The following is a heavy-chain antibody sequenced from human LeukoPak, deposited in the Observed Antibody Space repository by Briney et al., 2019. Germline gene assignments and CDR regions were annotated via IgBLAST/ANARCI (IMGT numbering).Heavy chain of an antibody. Sequence: PGGSLRLSCAASGFTFDDYGMSWVRQAPGKGLEGVSGINWNGGSTRYADSVKGRFTISRENGKSSLYLQMNSLRAEDTALYYCARDLGTYDSSGYYYYYYYYMDVWGKGTTVTISS. CDR2: INWNGGST. CDR1: GFTFDDYG. D-gene: IGHD3-22*01. V-gene: IGHV3-20*04. J-gene: IGHJ6*03. CDR3: ARDLGTYDSSGYYYYYYYYMDV.